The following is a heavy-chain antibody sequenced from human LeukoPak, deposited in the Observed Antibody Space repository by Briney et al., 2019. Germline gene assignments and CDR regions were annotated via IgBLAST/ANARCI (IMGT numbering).Heavy chain of an antibody. D-gene: IGHD1-20*01. CDR2: IIPIFGTA. V-gene: IGHV1-69*13. J-gene: IGHJ6*02. Sequence: SVKLSCKASGGTFSNYAISWVRQAPGQGLEWMGGIIPIFGTANYAQKFQGRVTITVDESTSTAYMELSSLRSEDTAVYYCARAPYNWNDDNDYYYGMDVWGQGTTVTVSS. CDR1: GGTFSNYA. CDR3: ARAPYNWNDDNDYYYGMDV.